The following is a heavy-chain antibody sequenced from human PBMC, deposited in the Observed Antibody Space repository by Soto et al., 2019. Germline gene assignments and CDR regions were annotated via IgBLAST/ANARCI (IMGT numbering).Heavy chain of an antibody. D-gene: IGHD6-19*01. V-gene: IGHV6-1*01. CDR1: GDSVSSNSAA. J-gene: IGHJ3*02. Sequence: SQTLSLTCAISGDSVSSNSAAWNWIRQSPSRGLEWLGRTYYRSKWYNDYAVSVKSRITINPDTSKNQFSLLLNSVTPEDTAVYYCARDNTGYSSGERPPDDAFDIWGQGTMVTVSS. CDR3: ARDNTGYSSGERPPDDAFDI. CDR2: TYYRSKWYN.